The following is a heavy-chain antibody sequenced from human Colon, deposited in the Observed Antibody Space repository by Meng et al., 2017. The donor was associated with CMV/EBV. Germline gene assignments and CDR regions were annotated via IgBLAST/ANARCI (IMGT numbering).Heavy chain of an antibody. J-gene: IGHJ4*02. D-gene: IGHD3-3*01. CDR2: IGGGGVNA. V-gene: IGHV3-23*01. CDR1: GFNFNKSD. CDR3: AKGADYLNFWSGYAY. Sequence: GGSLRLSCSASGFNFNKSDMSWVRQAPGKGLEWVSSIGGGGVNAYYTEAVKGRFTISRDNSRNTLYLELSSLRADDTAVYYCAKGADYLNFWSGYAYWGQGTLVTVSS.